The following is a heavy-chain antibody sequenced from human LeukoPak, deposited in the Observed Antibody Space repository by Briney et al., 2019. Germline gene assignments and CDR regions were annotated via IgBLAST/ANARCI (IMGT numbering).Heavy chain of an antibody. J-gene: IGHJ4*02. D-gene: IGHD2/OR15-2a*01. Sequence: SETLSLTCAVYGGSFSGYYWSWIRQPPGKGLEWIGEINQSGSTNYNPSLKSRVTISVDTSKNQFSLKLSSVTAADTAVYYCARSASMIPTLWGQGTLVTVSS. CDR2: INQSGST. CDR3: ARSASMIPTL. V-gene: IGHV4-34*01. CDR1: GGSFSGYY.